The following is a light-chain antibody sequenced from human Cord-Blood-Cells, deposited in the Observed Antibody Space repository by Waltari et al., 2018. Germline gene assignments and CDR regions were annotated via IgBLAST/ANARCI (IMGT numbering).Light chain of an antibody. Sequence: QSVLTQPPSVSGAPGQRVTISCPGSSSTIGAGYDVHWYQQLPGTAPKLLIYGTSNRPSGVPDRFSGSNSGTAASLAITGLQAEDEADYYCQSYDSSLSGWVFGGGTKLTVL. V-gene: IGLV1-40*01. J-gene: IGLJ3*02. CDR2: GTS. CDR3: QSYDSSLSGWV. CDR1: SSTIGAGYD.